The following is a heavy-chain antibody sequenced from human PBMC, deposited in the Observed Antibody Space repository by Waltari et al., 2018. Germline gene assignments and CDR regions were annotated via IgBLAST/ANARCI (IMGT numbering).Heavy chain of an antibody. CDR2: INPNNGGK. CDR1: GYTFTGSY. D-gene: IGHD1-26*01. V-gene: IGHV1-2*02. J-gene: IGHJ4*01. Sequence: QVQLVQSGAEVKKPGASVKVSCKASGYTFTGSYIHWVRQAPGQGPEWLGWINPNNGGKNYAQKFQGRVTMTSDTSISTAYMELSSLRSDDTAVYYCARDGARGSYPDYWGQEPRSSSPQ. CDR3: ARDGARGSYPDY.